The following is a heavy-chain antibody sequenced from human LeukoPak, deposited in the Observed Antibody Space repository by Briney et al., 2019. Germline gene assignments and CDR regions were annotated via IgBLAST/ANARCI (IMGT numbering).Heavy chain of an antibody. CDR3: ARVNSGGYYYFDY. CDR2: TRNKADGYTT. D-gene: IGHD3-22*01. CDR1: GFTFSDYY. Sequence: GGSLRLSCAASGFTFSDYYMDWVRQAPGKGLEWVGRTRNKADGYTTEYAASVKGRFTISRDDSQNSLYLQMNSLKAEDTAVYYCARVNSGGYYYFDYWGQGTLVTVSS. J-gene: IGHJ4*02. V-gene: IGHV3-72*01.